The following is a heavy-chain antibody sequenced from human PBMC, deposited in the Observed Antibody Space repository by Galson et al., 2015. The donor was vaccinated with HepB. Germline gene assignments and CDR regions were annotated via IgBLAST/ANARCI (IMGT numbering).Heavy chain of an antibody. CDR1: GFTFRSYS. V-gene: IGHV3-21*06. CDR3: ARHRYDYGDYRGDS. CDR2: ITSSSSYV. D-gene: IGHD4-17*01. Sequence: SLRLSCAASGFTFRSYSMNWVRQAPGKGLEWVASITSSSSYVYYADSMKGRLTISRDNAENSLFLQINSLRAEDTAVYYCARHRYDYGDYRGDSWGQGTLVTVSS. J-gene: IGHJ4*02.